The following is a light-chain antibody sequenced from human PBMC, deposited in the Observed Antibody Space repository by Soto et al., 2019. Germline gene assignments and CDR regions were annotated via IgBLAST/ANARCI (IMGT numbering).Light chain of an antibody. CDR2: DAS. Sequence: DIQMTQSPSTLSASVGDRVTSTCGASQSISSWLACYQQKPGKAPKLLIYDASSFESGVPSRFSGSGSGTEFTLTISSLPPDDFATYYCQQYNSYWTFGQGTKVDIK. CDR1: QSISSW. V-gene: IGKV1-5*01. CDR3: QQYNSYWT. J-gene: IGKJ1*01.